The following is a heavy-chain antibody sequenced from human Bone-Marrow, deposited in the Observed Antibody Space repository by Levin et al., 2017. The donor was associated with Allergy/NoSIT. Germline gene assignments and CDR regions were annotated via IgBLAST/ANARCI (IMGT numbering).Heavy chain of an antibody. CDR3: ARDSFCTSITCSPHRTGYYQYYAMDV. D-gene: IGHD2-8*01. Sequence: GGSLRLSCAASGFTFSSYGMHWVRQSPGKGLEWVAIVYYDGDNKDYVDSVKGRFTISRDNSKNTVYLQMNSLRAEDAAVYYCARDSFCTSITCSPHRTGYYQYYAMDVWGQGTTVTVSS. CDR1: GFTFSSYG. CDR2: VYYDGDNK. V-gene: IGHV3-33*01. J-gene: IGHJ6*02.